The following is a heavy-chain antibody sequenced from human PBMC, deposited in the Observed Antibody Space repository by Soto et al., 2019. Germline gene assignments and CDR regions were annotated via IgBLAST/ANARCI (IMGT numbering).Heavy chain of an antibody. J-gene: IGHJ4*02. V-gene: IGHV3-15*07. CDR2: IKSKTDGGTT. D-gene: IGHD3-22*01. Sequence: PGGSLRLSCAASGFTFSNAWMDWVRQAPGKGLEWVGRIKSKTDGGTTDYAAPVKGRFTISRDDSKNTLYLQMNSLKTEDTAVYYCTTGPDYYDSSGYYDYWGQGTLVTVSS. CDR3: TTGPDYYDSSGYYDY. CDR1: GFTFSNAW.